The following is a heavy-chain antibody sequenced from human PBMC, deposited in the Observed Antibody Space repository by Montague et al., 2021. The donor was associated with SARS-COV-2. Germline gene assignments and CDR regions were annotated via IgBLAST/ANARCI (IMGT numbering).Heavy chain of an antibody. CDR1: GGSISSYY. CDR2: IYYSGST. V-gene: IGHV4-59*01. CDR3: ARVFPRWLQLDPYFDY. Sequence: SETLSLTCTVSGGSISSYYWSWIRQPPGKELEWIGYIYYSGSTNYNPSLKSRVTISVDTSKNQFSLKLSSVTAADTAVYYCARVFPRWLQLDPYFDYWGQGTLVTVSS. J-gene: IGHJ4*02. D-gene: IGHD5-24*01.